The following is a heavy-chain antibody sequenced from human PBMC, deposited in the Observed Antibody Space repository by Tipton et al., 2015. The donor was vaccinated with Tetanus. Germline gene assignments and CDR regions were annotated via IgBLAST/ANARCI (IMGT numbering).Heavy chain of an antibody. Sequence: TLSLTCSVSGDSTGNNSAYWTWIRQPPGKGLEWIGEITHSGDTNFNPSLKSRVSISGDTSKTQFSLKLGSVTDADTAVYYCARGRYSSSAQWFDHWGQGTLVSVSS. CDR1: GDSTGNNSAY. CDR2: ITHSGDT. V-gene: IGHV4-34*01. CDR3: ARGRYSSSAQWFDH. D-gene: IGHD2-15*01. J-gene: IGHJ5*02.